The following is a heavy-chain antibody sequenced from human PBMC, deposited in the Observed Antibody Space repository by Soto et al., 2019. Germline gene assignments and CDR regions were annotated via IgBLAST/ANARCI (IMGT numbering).Heavy chain of an antibody. J-gene: IGHJ4*02. V-gene: IGHV3-23*01. Sequence: PRGSQTLSYAASGFPFSRYAMSWVRQAQGKGLEWVSAIGGSGDSTYYADSVKRRFTISRDNSKNTLYLQVNSLRAEDTAVYYCAKVLDASMVVNGYLYWGQGTLVTVS. D-gene: IGHD5-18*01. CDR3: AKVLDASMVVNGYLY. CDR1: GFPFSRYA. CDR2: IGGSGDST.